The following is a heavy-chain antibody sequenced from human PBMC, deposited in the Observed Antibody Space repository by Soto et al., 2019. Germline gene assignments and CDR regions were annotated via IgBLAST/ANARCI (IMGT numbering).Heavy chain of an antibody. CDR1: GGTFSSYA. J-gene: IGHJ3*02. D-gene: IGHD2-15*01. CDR2: IIPIFGTA. V-gene: IGHV1-69*13. CDR3: ARRGGYCSGGSCSHDAFDI. Sequence: SVKVSCKASGGTFSSYAISWVRQAPGQGLEWMGGIIPIFGTANYAQKFQGRVTVTADESTSTAYMELSSLRSEDTAVYYCARRGGYCSGGSCSHDAFDIWGQGTMVTVSS.